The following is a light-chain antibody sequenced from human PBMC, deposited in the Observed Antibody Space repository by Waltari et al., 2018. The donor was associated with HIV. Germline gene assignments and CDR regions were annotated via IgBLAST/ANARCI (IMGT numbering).Light chain of an antibody. J-gene: IGLJ3*02. Sequence: QSALTQPPSTSGTPGQTVTIPCSGSSSNIGDNYVSWYQQLPGTAPKLLIYRNSRRPSGGRDRFSGSKSGTSASLAIIDRRSEDEAEYHCAAWDDSLSGWVFGGGTNLTVL. V-gene: IGLV1-47*01. CDR3: AAWDDSLSGWV. CDR2: RNS. CDR1: SSNIGDNY.